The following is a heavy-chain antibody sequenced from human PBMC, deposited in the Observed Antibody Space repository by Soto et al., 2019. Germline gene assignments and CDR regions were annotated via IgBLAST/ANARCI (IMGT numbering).Heavy chain of an antibody. CDR3: ARSWVRFYGSGSDGVKLRYYGMDV. V-gene: IGHV1-69*01. Sequence: QVQLVQSGAEVKKPGSSVKVSCKASGCTFSSYAISWVRQAPGQGLEWMGGIIPIFGTANYAQKFQGRVTITADESTIKAYMELSSLRSEDTAVYYCARSWVRFYGSGSDGVKLRYYGMDVWGQGTTVTVSS. CDR1: GCTFSSYA. D-gene: IGHD3-10*01. J-gene: IGHJ6*02. CDR2: IIPIFGTA.